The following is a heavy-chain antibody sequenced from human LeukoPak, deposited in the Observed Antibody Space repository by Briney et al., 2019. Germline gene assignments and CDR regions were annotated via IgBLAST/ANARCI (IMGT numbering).Heavy chain of an antibody. CDR2: IYPGDSDT. Sequence: GESLKISCKGSGYSFQDYWIGWVRQMPGKGLEWMGIIYPGDSDTRYSPSFQGQVTISADKSISTAYLQWSSLKASDTAMYYCASGDSSGYYSDAFDIWGQGTMVTVSS. J-gene: IGHJ3*02. CDR1: GYSFQDYW. D-gene: IGHD3-22*01. V-gene: IGHV5-51*01. CDR3: ASGDSSGYYSDAFDI.